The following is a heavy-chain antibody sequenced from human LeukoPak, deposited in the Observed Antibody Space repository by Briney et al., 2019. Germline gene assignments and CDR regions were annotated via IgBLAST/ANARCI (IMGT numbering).Heavy chain of an antibody. V-gene: IGHV4-30-4*01. CDR2: IYYNGIT. J-gene: IGHJ4*02. CDR3: ARGGGGSSTGPIYLFDS. D-gene: IGHD1-26*01. Sequence: PSETLSLTCSVSGGSISRSDHYWSWIRQPPGKGLEWIGNIYYNGITYYNPSLKSRVTMSVDMSQNQFSLKLSSVTATDTAVYYWARGGGGSSTGPIYLFDSWGQGTLVTVSS. CDR1: GGSISRSDHY.